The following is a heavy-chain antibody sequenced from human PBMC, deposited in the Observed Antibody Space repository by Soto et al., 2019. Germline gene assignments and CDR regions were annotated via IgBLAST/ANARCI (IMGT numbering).Heavy chain of an antibody. Sequence: XETLSPTFSVAGYSISSGYYSGWIRQPPVKGLEWIGSIYHSGSTYYNPSLKSRVTISVDTSKNQFSLKLSSVTAADTAVYYCARYGGGGCSGGSCYYYYGMDVWGQGTTVTVSS. J-gene: IGHJ6*02. D-gene: IGHD2-15*01. CDR2: IYHSGST. V-gene: IGHV4-38-2*01. CDR3: ARYGGGGCSGGSCYYYYGMDV. CDR1: GYSISSGYY.